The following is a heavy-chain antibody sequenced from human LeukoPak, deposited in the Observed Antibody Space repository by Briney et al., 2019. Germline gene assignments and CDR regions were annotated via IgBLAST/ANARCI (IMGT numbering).Heavy chain of an antibody. Sequence: PSETLSLTCAVYGGSFSGYYWSWIRQPPGKGLEWIGEINHSGSTNYNPSLESRVTISVDTSKNQFSLKLSSVTAADTAVYYCARGPGYYYGSGSYFSFWGQGTLVTVSS. CDR2: INHSGST. D-gene: IGHD3-10*01. V-gene: IGHV4-34*01. J-gene: IGHJ4*02. CDR3: ARGPGYYYGSGSYFSF. CDR1: GGSFSGYY.